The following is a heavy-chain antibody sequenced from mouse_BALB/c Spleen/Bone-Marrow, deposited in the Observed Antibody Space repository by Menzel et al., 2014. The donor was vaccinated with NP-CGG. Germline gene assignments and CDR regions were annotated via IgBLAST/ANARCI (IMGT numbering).Heavy chain of an antibody. CDR3: APYSPEGVAY. CDR2: INPSTGYT. J-gene: IGHJ3*01. V-gene: IGHV1-7*01. CDR1: GYTFTSYW. Sequence: VQLQQSGAELAKPGASVKMSCKASGYTFTSYWIHWVKQRPGQGLEWIGYINPSTGYTEYNQKFKDKATLTADKSSSTDYMQLSSLTSEDSAVYYCAPYSPEGVAYWGQGTLGTGSA. D-gene: IGHD2-12*01.